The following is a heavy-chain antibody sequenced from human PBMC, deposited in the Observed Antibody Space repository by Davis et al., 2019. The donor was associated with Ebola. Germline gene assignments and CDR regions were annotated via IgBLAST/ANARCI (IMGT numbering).Heavy chain of an antibody. CDR1: GYTFTSYD. Sequence: ASVMVSCKASGYTFTSYDINWVRQATGQGLEWMGWMNPNSGNTGYAQKFQGRVTITRDTSASTAYMELSSLRSEDTAVYYCARCLRTVTTNWFDPWGQGTLVTVSS. V-gene: IGHV1-8*01. CDR2: MNPNSGNT. D-gene: IGHD4-17*01. J-gene: IGHJ5*02. CDR3: ARCLRTVTTNWFDP.